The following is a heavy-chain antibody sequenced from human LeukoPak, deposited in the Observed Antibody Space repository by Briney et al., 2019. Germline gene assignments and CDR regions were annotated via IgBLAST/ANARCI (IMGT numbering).Heavy chain of an antibody. V-gene: IGHV6-1*01. Sequence: SHTLSLTCAISGDSVSSNSAAWNWIRQSPSRGLEWLGRTYYRSKWYNDYSVSVKSRITINPDTSKNQFSLQLNSVTPDDTAVYYCASGIGSDFQHWGQGTLVTVSS. CDR2: TYYRSKWYN. CDR1: GDSVSSNSAA. J-gene: IGHJ1*01. D-gene: IGHD2-15*01. CDR3: ASGIGSDFQH.